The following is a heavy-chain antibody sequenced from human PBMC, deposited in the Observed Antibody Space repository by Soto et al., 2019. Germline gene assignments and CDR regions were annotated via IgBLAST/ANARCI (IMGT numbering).Heavy chain of an antibody. Sequence: ASVKVSCKASGYTFTSYAMHWVRQAPGQRLEWMGWINAGNGNTKYSQKFQGRITITGDTSASTAYMELSSLRSEDTAVYYCARDRTYYDFWSGLDYYYGMDVWGQGTTVTVSS. CDR2: INAGNGNT. J-gene: IGHJ6*02. D-gene: IGHD3-3*01. CDR1: GYTFTSYA. CDR3: ARDRTYYDFWSGLDYYYGMDV. V-gene: IGHV1-3*01.